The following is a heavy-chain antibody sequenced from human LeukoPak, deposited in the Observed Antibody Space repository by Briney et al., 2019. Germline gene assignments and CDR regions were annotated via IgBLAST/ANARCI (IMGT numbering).Heavy chain of an antibody. J-gene: IGHJ3*02. Sequence: SETLSLTCSVSGGSISNTSSYWGWIRQPPGKGLEWIANIYFTGSTYYSPSLKSRFTISIDTSKNQFSLRLNSVTAADTAMYYCARGPYSYDSSGAFDIWGQGTMVTVSS. V-gene: IGHV4-39*07. CDR2: IYFTGST. CDR3: ARGPYSYDSSGAFDI. D-gene: IGHD3-22*01. CDR1: GGSISNTSSY.